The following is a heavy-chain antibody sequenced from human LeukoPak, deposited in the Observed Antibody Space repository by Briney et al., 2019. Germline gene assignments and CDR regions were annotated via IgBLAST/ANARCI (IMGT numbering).Heavy chain of an antibody. D-gene: IGHD6-25*01. J-gene: IGHJ4*02. CDR1: GFTFSNFW. CDR3: ARDDYSSADY. CDR2: VNRDGSST. Sequence: PGGSLRLSSAASGFTFSNFWMHWVRQAPGKGLVWVSRVNRDGSSTYYADSVKGRFTISRDNAKDTLYLQMNSLRAEDTAVYFCARDDYSSADYWGQGTLVTVSS. V-gene: IGHV3-74*01.